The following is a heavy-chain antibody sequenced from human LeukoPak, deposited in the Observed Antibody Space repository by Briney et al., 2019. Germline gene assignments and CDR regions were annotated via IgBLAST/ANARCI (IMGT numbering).Heavy chain of an antibody. CDR2: TYYRSKWYD. Sequence: SQTLSLTCAISGDSVSSNSAAWNWIRQSPSRGLEWLGRTYYRSKWYDDYAVSVKSRVTINTDTSKNQFSLQLNSVTPEDTAVYYCASGSPIYSSGWYAFDIWGQGTMVTVSS. CDR1: GDSVSSNSAA. CDR3: ASGSPIYSSGWYAFDI. V-gene: IGHV6-1*01. J-gene: IGHJ3*02. D-gene: IGHD6-19*01.